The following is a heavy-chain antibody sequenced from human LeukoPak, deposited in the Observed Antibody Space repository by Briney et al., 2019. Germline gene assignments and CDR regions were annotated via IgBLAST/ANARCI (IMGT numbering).Heavy chain of an antibody. J-gene: IGHJ4*02. CDR2: INPNSGGT. CDR1: GYTFTGYY. CDR3: ARGYYYYDSSGQWDYFDY. V-gene: IGHV1-2*04. D-gene: IGHD3-22*01. Sequence: ASVKVSCKASGYTFTGYYMHWVRQAPGQGLEWMGWINPNSGGTNYAQKFQGWVTMTRDTSISTAYVELSRLRSDDTAVYYCARGYYYYDSSGQWDYFDYWGQGTLVTVSS.